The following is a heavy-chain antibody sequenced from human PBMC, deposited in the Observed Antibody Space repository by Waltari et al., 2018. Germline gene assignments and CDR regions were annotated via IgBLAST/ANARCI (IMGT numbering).Heavy chain of an antibody. D-gene: IGHD5-12*01. CDR3: ATYIGASLGTAAFDV. V-gene: IGHV4-39*02. CDR2: ISYSGAT. J-gene: IGHJ3*01. CDR1: GGSITSNPHY. Sequence: QLQLQESGPGLVKPSETLSLTCSVSGGSITSNPHYWGWIRQPPGQGLEWIATISYSGATYSSPSLKSRVTISRDTSKNHLSLTLASVTAADTALYYCATYIGASLGTAAFDVWGQGTMVTVSS.